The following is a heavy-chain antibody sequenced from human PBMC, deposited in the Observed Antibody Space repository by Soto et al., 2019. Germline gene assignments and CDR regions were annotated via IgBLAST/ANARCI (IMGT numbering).Heavy chain of an antibody. CDR1: GGSISSGGYY. Sequence: NPSETLSLTCTVSGGSISSGGYYWSWIRQHPGKGLEWIGYIYYSGSTYYNPSLKSRVTISVDTSKNQFSLKLSSVTAADTAVYYCARAGGYSGYDPYYYYGMDVWGQGTTVTVSS. D-gene: IGHD5-12*01. V-gene: IGHV4-31*03. CDR3: ARAGGYSGYDPYYYYGMDV. J-gene: IGHJ6*02. CDR2: IYYSGST.